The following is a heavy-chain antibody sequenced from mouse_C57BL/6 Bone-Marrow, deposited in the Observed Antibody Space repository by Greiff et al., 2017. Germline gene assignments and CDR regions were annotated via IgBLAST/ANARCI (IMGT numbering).Heavy chain of an antibody. Sequence: QVQLQQPGAELVKPGASVKMSCKASGYTFTSYWITWVKQRPGPGLEWIGDIYPGSGSTNYNEKFQSKATLTVDTSSSTAYMQRSSLTYEDSAVYYCARGEYYSNLFDYWGQGTTLTVSS. CDR2: IYPGSGST. CDR1: GYTFTSYW. CDR3: ARGEYYSNLFDY. V-gene: IGHV1-55*01. D-gene: IGHD2-5*01. J-gene: IGHJ2*01.